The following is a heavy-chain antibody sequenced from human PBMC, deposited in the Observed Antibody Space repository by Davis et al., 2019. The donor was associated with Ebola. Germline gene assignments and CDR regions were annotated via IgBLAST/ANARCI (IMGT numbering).Heavy chain of an antibody. CDR1: GGSFSGYY. V-gene: IGHV4-59*08. J-gene: IGHJ5*02. CDR3: ARQIGWGSGWYSGNNWFDP. D-gene: IGHD6-19*01. Sequence: SETLSLTCAVYGGSFSGYYWSWIRQPPGKGLEWIGYIYYSGSTNYNPSLKSRVTISVDTSKNQFSLKLSSVTAADTAVYYCARQIGWGSGWYSGNNWFDPWGQGTLVTVSS. CDR2: IYYSGST.